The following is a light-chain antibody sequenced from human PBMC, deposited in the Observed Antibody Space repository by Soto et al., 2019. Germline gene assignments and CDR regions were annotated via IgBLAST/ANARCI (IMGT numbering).Light chain of an antibody. Sequence: DIQMTQSPSSLSASVGDRVTITCRASQSIRSYLNWYQQKPGQAPKLLIYVASSLQSGVPSRFSGSGSGTDFTLTISSLQPEDFATYYCQQSYSTPITFGQGTRLEIK. J-gene: IGKJ5*01. CDR1: QSIRSY. V-gene: IGKV1-39*01. CDR2: VAS. CDR3: QQSYSTPIT.